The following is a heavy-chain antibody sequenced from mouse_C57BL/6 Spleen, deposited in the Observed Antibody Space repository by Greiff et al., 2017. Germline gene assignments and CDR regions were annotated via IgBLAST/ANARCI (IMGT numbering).Heavy chain of an antibody. CDR2: INPNNGGT. V-gene: IGHV1-26*01. J-gene: IGHJ2*01. CDR3: ARRAFITKYYFDY. Sequence: VQLKQSGPELVKPGASVKISCKASGYTFTDYYMNWVKQSHGKSLEWIGDINPNNGGTSYNQKFKGKATLTVDKSSSTAYMELRSLTSEDSAVYYCARRAFITKYYFDYWGQGTTLTVSS. D-gene: IGHD1-1*01. CDR1: GYTFTDYY.